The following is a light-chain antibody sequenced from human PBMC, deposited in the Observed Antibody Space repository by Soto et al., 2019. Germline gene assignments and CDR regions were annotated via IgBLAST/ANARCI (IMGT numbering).Light chain of an antibody. V-gene: IGKV1-8*01. J-gene: IGKJ3*01. CDR3: PQYSSYPRT. CDR2: AAS. CDR1: QGISSY. Sequence: AIRMTQSPSSLSASTGDRVTITCRASQGISSYLAWYQQKPGKAPKLLIYAASTLQSGVPSRFSGSGSGTDFTLTISCLQSDDFATHYCPQYSSYPRTSGPGSRVD.